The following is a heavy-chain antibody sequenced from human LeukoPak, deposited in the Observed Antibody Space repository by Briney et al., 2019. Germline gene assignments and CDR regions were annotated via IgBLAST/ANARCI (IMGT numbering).Heavy chain of an antibody. CDR2: IYYSGST. Sequence: SETLSLTCTVSGGSISSSSYYWGWIRQPPGKGLEWIGSIYYSGSTYYNPSLKSRVTISVDTSKNQFSLKLSSVTAADTAVYYCARRIVGARKFGFDYWGQGTLVTVSS. CDR1: GGSISSSSYY. V-gene: IGHV4-39*07. D-gene: IGHD1-26*01. J-gene: IGHJ4*02. CDR3: ARRIVGARKFGFDY.